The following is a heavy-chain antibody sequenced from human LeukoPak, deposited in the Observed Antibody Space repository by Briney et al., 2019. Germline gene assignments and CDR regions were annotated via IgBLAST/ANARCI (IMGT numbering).Heavy chain of an antibody. Sequence: GGSLRLSCAASGFTFSSYAMNWVRQAPGKGLEWVSGISNSGGSTYYADSVKGRFTISRDNSKNALYLQMNSLRAEDTAVYYCAKETSSSFDYWGQGTLVTVSS. CDR1: GFTFSSYA. D-gene: IGHD6-6*01. CDR2: ISNSGGST. V-gene: IGHV3-23*01. J-gene: IGHJ4*02. CDR3: AKETSSSFDY.